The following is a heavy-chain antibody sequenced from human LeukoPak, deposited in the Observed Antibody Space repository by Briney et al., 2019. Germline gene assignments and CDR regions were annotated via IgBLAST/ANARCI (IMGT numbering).Heavy chain of an antibody. J-gene: IGHJ3*02. Sequence: GGSLRLSCAASGFTVSSNYMNWVRQAPGKGLEWVSVIYSGGSTNYADSVKGRFTISRDNSKNTLYLQMNSLRAEDTAAYYCARLITRAYVFDIWGQGTMVTVSS. CDR1: GFTVSSNY. V-gene: IGHV3-53*01. CDR2: IYSGGST. CDR3: ARLITRAYVFDI.